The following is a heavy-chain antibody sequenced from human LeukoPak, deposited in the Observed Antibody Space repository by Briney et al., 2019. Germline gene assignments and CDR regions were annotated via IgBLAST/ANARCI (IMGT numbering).Heavy chain of an antibody. Sequence: TRGSLRLSCVASGFIFCSHGMHWVPQTPGKRLEWVAVIWYDGSNKYYADSVKGRFTISRDNSKNTLYLQMNSLRADDTAVYYCARDKYSSGWANAFDIWGQGTMVTVSS. J-gene: IGHJ3*02. D-gene: IGHD6-19*01. CDR3: ARDKYSSGWANAFDI. CDR2: IWYDGSNK. V-gene: IGHV3-33*01. CDR1: GFIFCSHG.